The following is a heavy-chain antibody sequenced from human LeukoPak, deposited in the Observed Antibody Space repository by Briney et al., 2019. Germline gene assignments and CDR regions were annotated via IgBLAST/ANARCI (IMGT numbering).Heavy chain of an antibody. Sequence: GGSLRLSCAASGFTFSSYWMSWVRQAPGKGLEWVANIKQDGSEKYYVDSVKGRFTISRDNAKNSLYLQMNSLRAEDTAVYYCAKDSHRYCSGGSCYSFDYWGQGTLVTVSS. J-gene: IGHJ4*02. CDR1: GFTFSSYW. V-gene: IGHV3-7*01. CDR3: AKDSHRYCSGGSCYSFDY. D-gene: IGHD2-15*01. CDR2: IKQDGSEK.